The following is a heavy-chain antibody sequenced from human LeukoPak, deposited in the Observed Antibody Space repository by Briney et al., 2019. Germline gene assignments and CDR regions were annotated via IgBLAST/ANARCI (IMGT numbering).Heavy chain of an antibody. CDR1: GYTFTSYG. D-gene: IGHD6-6*01. CDR2: INPNSGGT. CDR3: ARDLGSSSGGWYFDL. J-gene: IGHJ2*01. Sequence: GASVKVSCKASGYTFTSYGISWVRQAPGQGLEWMGWINPNSGGTNYAQKFQGRVTITADESTSTAYMELSSLRSEDTAVYYCARDLGSSSGGWYFDLWGRGTLVTVSS. V-gene: IGHV1-18*01.